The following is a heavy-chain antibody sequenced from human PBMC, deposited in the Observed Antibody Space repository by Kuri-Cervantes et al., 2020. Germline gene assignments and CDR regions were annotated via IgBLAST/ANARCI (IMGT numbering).Heavy chain of an antibody. CDR1: GFSFSTYG. CDR3: AKDLTFDL. V-gene: IGHV3-23*01. Sequence: GESLKISCAASGFSFSTYGMSWVRQTPGEGLKWVSTINDYGNNKHYADSVEGRFTISRDNSRSTLTLQMNSLRAEDTAIYFCAKDLTFDLWGQGTLVTVSS. CDR2: INDYGNNK. J-gene: IGHJ4*02.